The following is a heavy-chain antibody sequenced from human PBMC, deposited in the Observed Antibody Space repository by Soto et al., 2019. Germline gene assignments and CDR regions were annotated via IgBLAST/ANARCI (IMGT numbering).Heavy chain of an antibody. CDR3: ARVEYYDFWSGYSLDY. CDR1: GGSFSSYT. D-gene: IGHD3-3*01. CDR2: IIPILGIA. V-gene: IGHV1-69*02. Sequence: SVKVSCKASGGSFSSYTISWVRQAPGQGLEWMGRIIPILGIANYAQKFQGRVTITADKSTSTAYMELSSLRSEDTAVYYCARVEYYDFWSGYSLDYWGQGTLVTVSS. J-gene: IGHJ4*02.